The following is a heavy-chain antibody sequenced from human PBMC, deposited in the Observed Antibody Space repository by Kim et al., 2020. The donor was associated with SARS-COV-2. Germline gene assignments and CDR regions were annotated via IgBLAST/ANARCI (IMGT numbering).Heavy chain of an antibody. CDR2: IKSKTDGETT. D-gene: IGHD2-15*01. CDR1: GFAFSRAW. V-gene: IGHV3-15*01. J-gene: IGHJ2*01. CDR3: TTGWGLSGGTRTGYFDL. Sequence: GGSLRLSCAASGFAFSRAWMRWVRQAPGKGLEWVGQIKSKTDGETTDYAEPVKGRFTISRDDSKNMLYLQMNSLTTEDTAVYYCTTGWGLSGGTRTGYFDLWGRGSLVAVSP.